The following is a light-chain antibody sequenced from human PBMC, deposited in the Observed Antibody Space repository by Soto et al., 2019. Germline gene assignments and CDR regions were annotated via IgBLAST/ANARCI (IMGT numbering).Light chain of an antibody. V-gene: IGKV1-12*01. Sequence: HRTSSHCSPLASIGDNVIITCRASQSISNYLNWYQQKPGKAPKLLIFAASSLQSGVPSRFSGSGSGTDFTLTIISLQPEASETYDCQPPNSVPPALGGATRWRS. CDR1: QSISNY. CDR3: QPPNSVPPA. CDR2: AAS. J-gene: IGKJ4*01.